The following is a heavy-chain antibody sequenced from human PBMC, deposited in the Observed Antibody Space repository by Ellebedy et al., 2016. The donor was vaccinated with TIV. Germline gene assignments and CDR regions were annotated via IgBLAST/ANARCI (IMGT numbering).Heavy chain of an antibody. CDR2: IWHDGSNK. CDR1: GFTFSRYG. J-gene: IGHJ6*03. D-gene: IGHD1/OR15-1a*01. CDR3: ARDKRIIAPGTGEYYMDV. V-gene: IGHV3-33*01. Sequence: GESLKISXAASGFTFSRYGMHWVRQAPGKGLEWVAGIWHDGSNKFHAGSVTGRFTISRDNSKKTLYLQMDSLRAEDTAVYYCARDKRIIAPGTGEYYMDVWGKGTTVTVSS.